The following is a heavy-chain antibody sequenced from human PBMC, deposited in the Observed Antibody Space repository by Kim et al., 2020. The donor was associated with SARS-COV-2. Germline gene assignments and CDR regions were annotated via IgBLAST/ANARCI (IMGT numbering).Heavy chain of an antibody. V-gene: IGHV3-23*01. CDR1: GFTYSSYF. CDR3: ARAPEY. J-gene: IGHJ1*01. Sequence: GGSLRLSCAASGFTYSSYFMTWVRQAPGKGLVWVAAIDGSATGAHYADSVQGRFTLSRDNSKNMVYLQMSSLRAEDTAVYFCARAPEY. CDR2: IDGSATGA.